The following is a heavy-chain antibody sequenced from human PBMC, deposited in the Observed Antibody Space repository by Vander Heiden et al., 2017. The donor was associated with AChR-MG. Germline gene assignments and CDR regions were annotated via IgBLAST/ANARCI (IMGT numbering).Heavy chain of an antibody. Sequence: QVQLVESGGGVVQPGRSLRLSCAASGFTFSSYAMHWVRQAPGKGLEWVAVISYDGSNKYYADSVKGRFTISRDNSKNTLYLQMNSLRAEDTAVYYCARDQSGAAAGTDWFDPWGQGTLVTVSS. CDR1: GFTFSSYA. CDR3: ARDQSGAAAGTDWFDP. V-gene: IGHV3-30-3*01. D-gene: IGHD6-13*01. CDR2: ISYDGSNK. J-gene: IGHJ5*02.